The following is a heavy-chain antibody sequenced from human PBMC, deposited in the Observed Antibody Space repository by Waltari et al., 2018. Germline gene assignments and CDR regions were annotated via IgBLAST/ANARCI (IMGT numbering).Heavy chain of an antibody. D-gene: IGHD4-4*01. J-gene: IGHJ4*02. CDR1: GGSISSHY. V-gene: IGHV4-59*11. Sequence: QVQLQESGPGLVKPSETLSLTCTVSGGSISSHYWSWIRQPPGKGLEWIGYIYYSGSTNYNPSLKSRVTISVDTSKNQFSLKLSSVTAADAAVYYCVRGSNPCSNYGGFDYWGQGTLVTVSS. CDR2: IYYSGST. CDR3: VRGSNPCSNYGGFDY.